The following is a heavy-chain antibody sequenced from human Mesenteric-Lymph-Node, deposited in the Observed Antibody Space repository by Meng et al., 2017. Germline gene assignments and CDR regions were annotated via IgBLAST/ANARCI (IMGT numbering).Heavy chain of an antibody. CDR1: GLTSSSYT. J-gene: IGHJ4*02. CDR2: ISSSSNYI. Sequence: ELQLVETGGGVVEPGGSPRLSCAASGLTSSSYTVNWVRRAPGKGLEWVSSISSSSNYIYSADSVKGRFTISRDNAKNSLYLQMNSLRAEDTAVYYCARDTPGLLFDYWGQGTLVTVSS. V-gene: IGHV3-21*01. D-gene: IGHD5-18*01. CDR3: ARDTPGLLFDY.